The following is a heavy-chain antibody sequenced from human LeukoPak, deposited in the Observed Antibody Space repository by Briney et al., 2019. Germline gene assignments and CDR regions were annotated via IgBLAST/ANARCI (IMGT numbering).Heavy chain of an antibody. V-gene: IGHV3-33*01. CDR2: IGYDGRNK. J-gene: IGHJ2*01. D-gene: IGHD6-19*01. CDR1: GFTFSSYG. Sequence: GGSLRLSCAASGFTFSSYGMHWVRQAPGKGLEWVAVIGYDGRNKYYADSVKGRFIISRDNSKNTLYLQMNILRAEDTAVYYCAGDMEQWLVQDWYFDLWGRGTLVTVSS. CDR3: AGDMEQWLVQDWYFDL.